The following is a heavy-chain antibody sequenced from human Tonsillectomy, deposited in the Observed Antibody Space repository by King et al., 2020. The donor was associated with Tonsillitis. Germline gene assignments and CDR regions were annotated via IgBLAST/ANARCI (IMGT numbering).Heavy chain of an antibody. V-gene: IGHV4-34*01. CDR2: INHSGST. CDR3: ARGPDGDYVGY. J-gene: IGHJ4*02. Sequence: VQLQQWGAGLLKPSETLSLTCAVYGGSLSGYYWSWIRQPPGKGLEWIGEINHSGSTNYNPSLKSRVTISVDTSENQFSLKLTSVTAADTAVYYCARGPDGDYVGYWGQGTLVTVSS. CDR1: GGSLSGYY. D-gene: IGHD4-17*01.